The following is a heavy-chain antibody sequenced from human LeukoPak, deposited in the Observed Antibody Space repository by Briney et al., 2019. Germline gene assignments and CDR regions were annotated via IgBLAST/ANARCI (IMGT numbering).Heavy chain of an antibody. CDR1: GGSISSYY. V-gene: IGHV3-11*04. CDR3: ARVRGSYAIDF. D-gene: IGHD1-26*01. CDR2: ISGSGSDT. Sequence: LSLTCTVSGGSISSYYMSWIRQAPGKGLEWPSYISGSGSDTYYADSVKGRFTISRDNAKNSLYLQMNSLRAEDTALYYCARVRGSYAIDFWGQGTLVTVSS. J-gene: IGHJ4*02.